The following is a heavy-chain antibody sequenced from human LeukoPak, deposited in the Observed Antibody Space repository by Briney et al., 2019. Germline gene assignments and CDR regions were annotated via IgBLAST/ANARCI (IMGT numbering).Heavy chain of an antibody. CDR1: GYTFINYG. CDR2: IIPIFGTA. V-gene: IGHV1-69*05. Sequence: ASVKVSCKASGYTFINYGLSWVRQAPGQGLEWMGGIIPIFGTANYAQKLQGRVTITTDESTSTAYMELSSLRSEDTAVYYCARGDIAARPPFYWGQGTLVTVSS. J-gene: IGHJ4*02. CDR3: ARGDIAARPPFY. D-gene: IGHD6-6*01.